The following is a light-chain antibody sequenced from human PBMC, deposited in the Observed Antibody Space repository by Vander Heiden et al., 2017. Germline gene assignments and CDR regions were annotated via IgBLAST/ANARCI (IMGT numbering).Light chain of an antibody. Sequence: DIILTQSPDSLAVSLGERATINCKSSQNLLYGSNDKNSLAWYQQKPGQPPRLLIFWASTRESGVPDRFSGSGSGTDFTLTINSLQAEDVAVYYCQQCYATPYTFGQGTKLEIK. CDR3: QQCYATPYT. J-gene: IGKJ2*01. CDR1: QNLLYGSNDKNS. CDR2: WAS. V-gene: IGKV4-1*01.